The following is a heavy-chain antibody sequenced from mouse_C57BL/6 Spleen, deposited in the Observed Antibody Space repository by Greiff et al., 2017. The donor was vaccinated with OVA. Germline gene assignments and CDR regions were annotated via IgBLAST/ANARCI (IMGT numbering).Heavy chain of an antibody. Sequence: DVKLVESGPGLVKPSQSLSLTCSVTGYSITSGYYWNWIRQFPGNKLEWMGYISYDGSNNYNPSLKNRISITRDTSKNQFFLKLNSVTTEDTATYYCARGDYDRNFAYWGQGTLVTVSA. CDR2: ISYDGSN. J-gene: IGHJ3*01. CDR3: ARGDYDRNFAY. V-gene: IGHV3-6*01. D-gene: IGHD2-4*01. CDR1: GYSITSGYY.